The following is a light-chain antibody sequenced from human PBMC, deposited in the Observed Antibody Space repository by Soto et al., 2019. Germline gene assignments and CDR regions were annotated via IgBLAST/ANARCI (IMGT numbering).Light chain of an antibody. CDR3: CSDGGTRM. CDR2: EVS. J-gene: IGLJ3*02. Sequence: QSALTQPPSASGSPGQSVTISCTGTSSDVGAYNFVSWYQQYPGRAPKLLIYEVSKRPSGVPARFSGSKSGNTASLTVSGLQAEDEADYYCCSDGGTRMFGGGTKLTVL. CDR1: SSDVGAYNF. V-gene: IGLV2-8*01.